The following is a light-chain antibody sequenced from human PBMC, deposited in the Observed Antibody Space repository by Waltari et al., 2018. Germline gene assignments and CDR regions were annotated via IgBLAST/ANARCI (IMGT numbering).Light chain of an antibody. Sequence: DIQMTQSPSTLSASVVDRVTITCRASQSSSSWLAWYQQKPGKAPKLLIYKASSLESGVPSRFSGSGSGTEFTLTISSLQPDDFATYYCQQYNSYLTWTFGQGTKVEIK. CDR2: KAS. CDR1: QSSSSW. V-gene: IGKV1-5*03. CDR3: QQYNSYLTWT. J-gene: IGKJ1*01.